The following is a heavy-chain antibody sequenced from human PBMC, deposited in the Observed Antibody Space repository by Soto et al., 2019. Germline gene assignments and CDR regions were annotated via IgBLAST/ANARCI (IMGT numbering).Heavy chain of an antibody. CDR1: GGTFGNSA. CDR2: IIPMFPTP. V-gene: IGHV1-69*12. J-gene: IGHJ6*02. Sequence: QVQLVQSGAEVKKPGSSVTVSCKASGGTFGNSAISWVRQAPGQGLEWMGGIIPMFPTPDYAQKFQGRVTMTADESTGTAYMELTSLRSEDTAVYYCARDKDRQQLGGNYYYGIDVWGQGTTVTVSS. D-gene: IGHD3-3*02. CDR3: ARDKDRQQLGGNYYYGIDV.